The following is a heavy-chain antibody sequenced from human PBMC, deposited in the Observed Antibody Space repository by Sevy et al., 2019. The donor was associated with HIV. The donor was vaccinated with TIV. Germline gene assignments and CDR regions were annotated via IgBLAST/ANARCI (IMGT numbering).Heavy chain of an antibody. CDR2: IYYNGNT. J-gene: IGHJ4*02. V-gene: IGHV4-59*08. CDR3: AGENARGRGYS. D-gene: IGHD3-10*01. CDR1: GGSITSLY. Sequence: SETLSLTCTVSGGSITSLYRGRIRQPPGKGLEWIANIYYNGNTNYNPSLKSRVTISLDTSKNQFSLRLSSVTAADTAIYYCAGENARGRGYSWGQGTLVTVSS.